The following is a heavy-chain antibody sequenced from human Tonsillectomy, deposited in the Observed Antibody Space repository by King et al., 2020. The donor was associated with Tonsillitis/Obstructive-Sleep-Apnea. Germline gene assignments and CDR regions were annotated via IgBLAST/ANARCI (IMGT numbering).Heavy chain of an antibody. V-gene: IGHV3-9*01. D-gene: IGHD4-17*01. CDR3: TKAVGTTVTAYFDY. CDR1: GFTFDEYA. CDR2: ISWNSGSI. J-gene: IGHJ4*02. Sequence: LVQSGGGLVQPGRSLRLSCAASGFTFDEYAMHWVRQAPGEGLEWVSGISWNSGSIVYADSVKGRFTISRDNAKNSLYLQMISLRSEDTALYYCTKAVGTTVTAYFDYWGQGTLVTVSS.